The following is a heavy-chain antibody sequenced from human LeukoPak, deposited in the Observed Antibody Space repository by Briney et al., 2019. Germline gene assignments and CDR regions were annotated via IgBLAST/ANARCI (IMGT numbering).Heavy chain of an antibody. CDR2: INHSGST. CDR1: GGSFSGYY. V-gene: IGHV4-34*01. CDR3: ARGRGGLVVPAARDIRRQGSNDFDY. J-gene: IGHJ4*02. Sequence: SETLSLTCAVYGGSFSGYYWSWIRQPPGKGLEWIGEINHSGSTNYNPSLKSRVTTSVDTSKNQFSPKLSSVTAADTAVYYCARGRGGLVVPAARDIRRQGSNDFDYWGQGTLVTVSS. D-gene: IGHD2-2*01.